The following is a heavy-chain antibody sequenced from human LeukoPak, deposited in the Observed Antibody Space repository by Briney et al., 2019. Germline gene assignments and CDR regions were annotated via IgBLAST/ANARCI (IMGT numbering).Heavy chain of an antibody. Sequence: GGSLRLSCAASGFTFSSYAMSWVRQAPGKGLEWVSAITGSGGTTYYADSVKGRFTISRDNSKNTVDLQMNSLRAEDTAVYYCAKLGGVPAAMPYNYYYMDVWGKGTTVTVSS. J-gene: IGHJ6*03. V-gene: IGHV3-23*01. CDR3: AKLGGVPAAMPYNYYYMDV. CDR1: GFTFSSYA. D-gene: IGHD2-2*01. CDR2: ITGSGGTT.